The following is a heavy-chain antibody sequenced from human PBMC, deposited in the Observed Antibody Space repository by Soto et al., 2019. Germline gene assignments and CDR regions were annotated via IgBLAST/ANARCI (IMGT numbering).Heavy chain of an antibody. V-gene: IGHV1-2*02. J-gene: IGHJ6*03. CDR1: GYTFTGYY. Sequence: GSSVQVSCTASGYTFTGYYVHWVRQAPGQGLEWMGWINPNSGDTYLAQRFQGRVTMNRDTSIGTAYMELRGLTSDDTAEYYCAKGGAILGAGTRVYIYKALYGWGKVPKV. D-gene: IGHD1-26*01. CDR2: INPNSGDT. CDR3: AKGGAILGAGTRVYIYKALYG.